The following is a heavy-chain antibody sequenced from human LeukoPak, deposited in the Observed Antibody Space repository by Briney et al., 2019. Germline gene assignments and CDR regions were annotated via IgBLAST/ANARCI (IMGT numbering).Heavy chain of an antibody. CDR2: IYYSGST. D-gene: IGHD3-22*01. CDR1: GGSISSSGYY. V-gene: IGHV4-31*03. Sequence: PSQTLSLTCTVSGGSISSSGYYWSWIRQHPGKGLEWIGYIYYSGSTYYNPSLKSRVTISVDTSKNQFSLKLSSVTAADTAVYYCARGDSSGYYRYWYFDLWGRGTLVTVSS. CDR3: ARGDSSGYYRYWYFDL. J-gene: IGHJ2*01.